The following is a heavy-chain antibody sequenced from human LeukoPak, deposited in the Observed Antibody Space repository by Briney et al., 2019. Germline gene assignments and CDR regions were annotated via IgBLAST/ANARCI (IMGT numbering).Heavy chain of an antibody. D-gene: IGHD6-6*01. J-gene: IGHJ3*02. Sequence: ASVKVSCKASGCTFTSYGISWVRQAPGQGLEWMGWISAYNGNTNYAQKLQGRVTMTTDTSTSTAYMELRSLRSDDTAVYYCARERSSSAVGDAFDIWGQGTMVTVSS. CDR2: ISAYNGNT. CDR1: GCTFTSYG. CDR3: ARERSSSAVGDAFDI. V-gene: IGHV1-18*01.